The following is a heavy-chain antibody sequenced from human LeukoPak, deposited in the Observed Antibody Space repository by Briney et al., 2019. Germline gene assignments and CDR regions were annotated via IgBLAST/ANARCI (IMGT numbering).Heavy chain of an antibody. CDR3: ARATPISGWYSVY. V-gene: IGHV3-66*01. D-gene: IGHD6-19*01. CDR1: GFTVNSNY. J-gene: IGHJ4*02. CDR2: IYSGGST. Sequence: PGGSLRLSCATSGFTVNSNYMSWVRQAPGKGLEWVSVIYSGGSTYYADSVKGRFTISRDNAENSLYLQMTSLGAEDTAVYYCARATPISGWYSVYWGQGTLVTVSS.